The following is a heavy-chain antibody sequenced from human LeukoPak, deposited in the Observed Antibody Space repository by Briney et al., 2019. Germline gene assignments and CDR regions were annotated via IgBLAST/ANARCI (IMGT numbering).Heavy chain of an antibody. V-gene: IGHV4-30-4*01. CDR1: GGSISSGDYY. D-gene: IGHD1-26*01. J-gene: IGHJ4*02. CDR3: VRRIVGAIRPFDY. CDR2: MYYSGST. Sequence: PSQTLSLTCTVSGGSISSGDYYWSWIRQPPGKGLERIGYMYYSGSTYYNPSLKSRVIISVDTSKNQFSLELSFVTAADTAVYYCVRRIVGAIRPFDYWGQGTLVTVSS.